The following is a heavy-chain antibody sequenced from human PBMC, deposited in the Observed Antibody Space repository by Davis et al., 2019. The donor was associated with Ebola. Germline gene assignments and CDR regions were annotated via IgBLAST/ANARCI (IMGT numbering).Heavy chain of an antibody. J-gene: IGHJ6*02. Sequence: KVSCKGSGYSFTSYWIGWVRQMPGKGLEWMGIIYPGDSDTRYSPSFQGQVTISADKSISTAYLQWSGLKASDTAMYYCARLNGDYPYYYYGMDVWGQGTTVTVSS. D-gene: IGHD4-17*01. V-gene: IGHV5-51*01. CDR2: IYPGDSDT. CDR3: ARLNGDYPYYYYGMDV. CDR1: GYSFTSYW.